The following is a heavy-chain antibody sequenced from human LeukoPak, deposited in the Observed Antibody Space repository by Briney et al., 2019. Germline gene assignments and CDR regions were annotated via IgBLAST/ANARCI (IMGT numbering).Heavy chain of an antibody. CDR1: GYTFTSYG. V-gene: IGHV1-18*01. J-gene: IGHJ3*02. D-gene: IGHD2-2*01. CDR3: ARPRGSYCSSTSCFDAFDI. CDR2: ISAYNGNT. Sequence: ASVKVSCKASGYTFTSYGISWVRQAPGQGLEWMGWISAYNGNTNYAQKLQGRVTMTTDTSTSTAYMELRSLRSDDTAVYYCARPRGSYCSSTSCFDAFDIWGKGTMVTVSS.